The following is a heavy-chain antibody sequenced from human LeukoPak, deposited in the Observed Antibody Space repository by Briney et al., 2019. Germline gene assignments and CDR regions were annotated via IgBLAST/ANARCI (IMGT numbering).Heavy chain of an antibody. CDR3: ARWGPTISSGFH. J-gene: IGHJ4*02. CDR2: IRQDGSER. Sequence: GGSLRLSCAASGFTFSNYWMSWVRQAPGKGLEWVANIRQDGSERFYVDSVKGRFTISRDNAKNSLYLQMNSLRVEDTAVYYCARWGPTISSGFHWGQGTLVTVSS. V-gene: IGHV3-7*01. D-gene: IGHD3-22*01. CDR1: GFTFSNYW.